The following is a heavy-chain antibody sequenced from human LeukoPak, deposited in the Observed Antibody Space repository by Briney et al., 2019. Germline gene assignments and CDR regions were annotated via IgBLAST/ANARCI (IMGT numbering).Heavy chain of an antibody. CDR2: ISGSGGGT. J-gene: IGHJ4*01. CDR3: ARESGTTETSCFDY. V-gene: IGHV3-23*01. D-gene: IGHD1-1*01. Sequence: GGSLRLSCAASGFTFSSYAITWVGQAPGMGLEWVSAISGSGGGTYYADSVKGRFTISRDNSKNTLFLQMSSLRAEDTAVYYCARESGTTETSCFDYWGHGTLVSVSS. CDR1: GFTFSSYA.